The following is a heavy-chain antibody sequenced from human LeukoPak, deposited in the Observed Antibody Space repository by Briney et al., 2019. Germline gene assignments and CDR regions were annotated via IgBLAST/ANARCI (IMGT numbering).Heavy chain of an antibody. CDR3: ARHIRQQWPIDFDR. J-gene: IGHJ4*02. D-gene: IGHD6-13*01. CDR1: VGSIRNYY. Sequence: PSETLSLTCTVCVGSIRNYYWSWIRQPPGKGLEGIGYSCYSGSTHYNPSLGGRVTISPDTPKFQASLKLTSVTTGDTAVYYCARHIRQQWPIDFDRWGQGKLATVSS. CDR2: SCYSGST. V-gene: IGHV4-59*08.